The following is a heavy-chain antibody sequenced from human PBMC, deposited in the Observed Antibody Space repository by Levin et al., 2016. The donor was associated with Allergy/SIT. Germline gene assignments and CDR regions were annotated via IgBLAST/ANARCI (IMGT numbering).Heavy chain of an antibody. Sequence: ASVKVSCKASGYTFFIYGITWVRQAPGQGLEWMGWINAYNNFTHYAQNFQGRVTMTTDTSTNTAYMELRSLRSDDTAVYYCARGDDTSSSFDSWGQGTLVTVSS. D-gene: IGHD6-6*01. CDR2: INAYNNFT. CDR3: ARGDDTSSSFDS. V-gene: IGHV1-18*01. CDR1: GYTFFIYG. J-gene: IGHJ4*02.